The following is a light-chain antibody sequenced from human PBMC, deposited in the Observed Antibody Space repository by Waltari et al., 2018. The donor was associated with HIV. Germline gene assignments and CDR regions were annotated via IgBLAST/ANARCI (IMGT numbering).Light chain of an antibody. CDR2: EVS. Sequence: EIVMTQTPSSLSVTPGQPASFSCNSSQSLKHTDGKNYLYWYLQRPGQSPQVLIYEVSKRYAGVPDRFSGGGSVTHFTLKIARVEAEDVGSYYCMQSLHLLYPFGQGTKLEIK. V-gene: IGKV2D-29*02. CDR1: QSLKHTDGKNY. CDR3: MQSLHLLYP. J-gene: IGKJ2*01.